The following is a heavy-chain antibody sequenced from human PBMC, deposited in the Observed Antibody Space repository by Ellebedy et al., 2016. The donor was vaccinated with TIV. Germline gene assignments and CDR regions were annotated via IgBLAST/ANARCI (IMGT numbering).Heavy chain of an antibody. Sequence: AASVKVSCKASGYTFTSYGITWVRQAPGQGLERMGWISAYNGNTNYAQKLQGRVTMTTDTSTSTAYMELRSMRSDDTAVYYCGRDLGAAVDGTSSLFDYWGQGTLVTVSS. CDR2: ISAYNGNT. V-gene: IGHV1-18*04. D-gene: IGHD6-13*01. J-gene: IGHJ4*02. CDR3: GRDLGAAVDGTSSLFDY. CDR1: GYTFTSYG.